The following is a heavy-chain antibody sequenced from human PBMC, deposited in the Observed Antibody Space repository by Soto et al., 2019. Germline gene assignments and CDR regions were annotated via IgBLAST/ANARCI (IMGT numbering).Heavy chain of an antibody. J-gene: IGHJ4*02. CDR1: GGSVSSQY. CDR2: IYNGGIP. Sequence: SETLSLTCTVSGGSVSSQYWSWIRQPAGKGLEWIGRIYNGGIPLIHPSLESRVALSLDTSKNQFSLELISVTAADSAIYYCANIVWGGASFDNWGPGILVTVSS. V-gene: IGHV4-4*07. D-gene: IGHD3-16*01. CDR3: ANIVWGGASFDN.